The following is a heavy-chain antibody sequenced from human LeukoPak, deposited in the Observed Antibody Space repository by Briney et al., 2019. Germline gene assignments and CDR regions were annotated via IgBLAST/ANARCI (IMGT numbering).Heavy chain of an antibody. D-gene: IGHD5-24*01. V-gene: IGHV4-31*03. Sequence: SQTLSLTCTVSGGSINSGGYCWSWIRQHPGKGLEYIGYIYYSGSTYYNPSLKSRVTISGDTSKNQFSLKLSSVTAADTAVYYCAKGVGDGYNYGWFDYWGQGTLVTVSS. CDR2: IYYSGST. J-gene: IGHJ4*02. CDR1: GGSINSGGYC. CDR3: AKGVGDGYNYGWFDY.